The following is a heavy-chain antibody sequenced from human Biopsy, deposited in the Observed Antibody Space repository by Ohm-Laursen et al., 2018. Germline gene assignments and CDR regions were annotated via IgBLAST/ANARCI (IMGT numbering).Heavy chain of an antibody. V-gene: IGHV4-59*07. Sequence: SDTLPLTCTVSGGSISRDYWAWIRQPPGKGLQWIGYTYYSGSTNYNPSLNSRVTIAVDTSKNQFSLRLTSVTAADTAVYYCVRSNYHYYGFDVWGQGTTVTVSS. CDR1: GGSISRDY. CDR3: VRSNYHYYGFDV. J-gene: IGHJ6*02. CDR2: TYYSGST.